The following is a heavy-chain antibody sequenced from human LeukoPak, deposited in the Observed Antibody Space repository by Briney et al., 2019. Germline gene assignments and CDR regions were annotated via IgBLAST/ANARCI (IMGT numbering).Heavy chain of an antibody. Sequence: GSLRLSCAASGFTFSSYAMHWVRQAPGKGLEWVAVISYDGSNKYYADSVKGRFTISRDNSKNTLYLQMNSLRAEDTAVYYCARASVLRYFDWLLRSSFDYWGQGTLVTVSS. V-gene: IGHV3-30-3*01. CDR1: GFTFSSYA. CDR2: ISYDGSNK. J-gene: IGHJ4*02. CDR3: ARASVLRYFDWLLRSSFDY. D-gene: IGHD3-9*01.